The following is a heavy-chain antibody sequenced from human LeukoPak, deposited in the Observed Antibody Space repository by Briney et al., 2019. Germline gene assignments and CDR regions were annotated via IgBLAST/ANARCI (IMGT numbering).Heavy chain of an antibody. CDR1: GLTVSDNY. CDR2: IYAGGST. CDR3: ARDRSYDSSGYPFDF. Sequence: GGSLRLSCAASGLTVSDNYMTWVRQAPGKGLEWVSVIYAGGSTFYADSVKGRLTISRDNSKNAVCLQMSSLRAEDTAVYYCARDRSYDSSGYPFDFWGQGTLVTVSS. D-gene: IGHD3-22*01. J-gene: IGHJ4*02. V-gene: IGHV3-66*02.